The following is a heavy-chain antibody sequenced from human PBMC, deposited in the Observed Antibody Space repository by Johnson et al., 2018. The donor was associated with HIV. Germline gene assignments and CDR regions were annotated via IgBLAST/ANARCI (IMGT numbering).Heavy chain of an antibody. CDR2: ISGSGGTT. J-gene: IGHJ3*02. Sequence: VQLVESGGGLVQPGGSLRLSCAASGFTFSSYAMSWVRQAPGKGLEWVSSISGSGGTTYYADSVKGRFTISRDNAKNSLFLQMNSLRAEDTAVYYCARDPAAAALRAFDIWGQGTMVTVSS. V-gene: IGHV3-23*04. CDR1: GFTFSSYA. D-gene: IGHD6-13*01. CDR3: ARDPAAAALRAFDI.